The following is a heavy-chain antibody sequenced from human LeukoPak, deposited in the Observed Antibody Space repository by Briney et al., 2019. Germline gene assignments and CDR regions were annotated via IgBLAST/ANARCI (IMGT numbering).Heavy chain of an antibody. CDR3: AKAYEVVVIFADAFDI. Sequence: GGSLRLSCAASGFTFSSYAMSWVRQAPGKGLEWVSAISGSGGSTYYADSVKGRFTISRDNSKNTLYLQMNSLRAEDTAVYYCAKAYEVVVIFADAFDIWGQGTMVTVSS. V-gene: IGHV3-23*01. D-gene: IGHD3-22*01. CDR2: ISGSGGST. J-gene: IGHJ3*02. CDR1: GFTFSSYA.